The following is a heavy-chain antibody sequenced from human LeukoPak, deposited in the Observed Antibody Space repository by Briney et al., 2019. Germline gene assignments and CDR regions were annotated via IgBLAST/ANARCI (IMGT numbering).Heavy chain of an antibody. Sequence: GGSLRLSCCASGFTFDDYWMSWVRQAPGQGLEWVANINQDGSEKYYLDSAKGRFTISRDNARNSLYLQVNSLRAEDTAVYYCARDGAPIYSSGWVYVDVWGKGTTVTISS. J-gene: IGHJ6*04. CDR1: GFTFDDYW. CDR3: ARDGAPIYSSGWVYVDV. D-gene: IGHD6-25*01. V-gene: IGHV3-7*01. CDR2: INQDGSEK.